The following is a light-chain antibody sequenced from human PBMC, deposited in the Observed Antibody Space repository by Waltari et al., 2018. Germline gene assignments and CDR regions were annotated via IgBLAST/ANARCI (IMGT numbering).Light chain of an antibody. CDR3: VLYIGSGIWV. V-gene: IGLV8-61*01. CDR1: SGSVSISHY. J-gene: IGLJ3*02. CDR2: TAE. Sequence: QTAVTQEPSFSVSPGGTVTLTCGLSSGSVSISHYPSWYPPTPGQPPRTLIYTAEPRSSGVPDRFIGAILGDKAARTITGAQEEDESVYYCVLYIGSGIWVFGGGTKLTVL.